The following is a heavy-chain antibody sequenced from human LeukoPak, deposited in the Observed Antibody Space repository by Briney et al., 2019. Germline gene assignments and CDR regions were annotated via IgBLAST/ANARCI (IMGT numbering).Heavy chain of an antibody. J-gene: IGHJ4*02. CDR3: ARGPLMGATSFDY. CDR2: IIPILGIA. D-gene: IGHD1-26*01. Sequence: GASVKVSCKASGGTFSSYAISWVRQAPGQGLEWMGRIIPILGIANYAQKFQGRVTITADKSTSTAYMELSSLRSEDTAVYYCARGPLMGATSFDYWGQGTLVTVSS. V-gene: IGHV1-69*04. CDR1: GGTFSSYA.